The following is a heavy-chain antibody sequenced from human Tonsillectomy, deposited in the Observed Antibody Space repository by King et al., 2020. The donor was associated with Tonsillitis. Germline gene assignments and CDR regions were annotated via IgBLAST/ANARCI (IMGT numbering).Heavy chain of an antibody. J-gene: IGHJ5*02. V-gene: IGHV3-7*01. Sequence: VQLVESGGGLVQPGGSLRLSCAGAGFTFSNHWMNWVRQAPGKGPGWVANINHDGSAKYYVDSVKGRFTISRDNSKNSLYLQMISLRVEDTAAYYCVRDQDLWGQGTLVTVSS. CDR1: GFTFSNHW. CDR3: VRDQDL. CDR2: INHDGSAK.